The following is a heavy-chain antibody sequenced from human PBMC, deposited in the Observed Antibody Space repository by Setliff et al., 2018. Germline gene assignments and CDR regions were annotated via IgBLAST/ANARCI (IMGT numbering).Heavy chain of an antibody. CDR1: GYSISSGYY. Sequence: PSQTLSLTCAVSGYSISSGYYWGWIRQAPGKGLEWIASIYRSGSTYYNPSLKSRVTISVDTSKNQFPLKLSSVTALDTAVYYCARQLCSSGYCYATTFDYWGQGTLVTVSS. CDR2: IYRSGST. CDR3: ARQLCSSGYCYATTFDY. J-gene: IGHJ4*02. D-gene: IGHD3-22*01. V-gene: IGHV4-38-2*01.